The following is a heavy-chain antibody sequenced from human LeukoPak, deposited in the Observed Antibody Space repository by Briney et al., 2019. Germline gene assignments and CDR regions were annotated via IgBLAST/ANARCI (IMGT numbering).Heavy chain of an antibody. CDR3: AKSNYGDYGGGAEFDY. CDR1: GFTFSSYG. D-gene: IGHD4-17*01. CDR2: ISGSGGST. Sequence: GGSLRLSCAASGFTFSSYGMSWVRQAPGKGLEWVSAISGSGGSTYYADSVKGRFTISRDNSKNTLYLQMNSLRAEDTAVYYCAKSNYGDYGGGAEFDYWGQGPLVTVSS. J-gene: IGHJ4*02. V-gene: IGHV3-23*01.